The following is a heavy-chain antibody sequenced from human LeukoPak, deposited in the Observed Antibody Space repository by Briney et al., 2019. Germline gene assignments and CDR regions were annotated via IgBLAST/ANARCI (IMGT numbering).Heavy chain of an antibody. CDR2: ISSSSSYI. D-gene: IGHD6-13*01. CDR3: ARDGLSSSWYYFDY. J-gene: IGHJ4*02. Sequence: GGSLRLSCAASGFTFSSYSMNWVRQAPGKGLEWVSSISSSSSYIYYADSVKGRFTISRDNAKNPLYLQMNSLRAEDTAVYYCARDGLSSSWYYFDYWGQGTLVTVSS. CDR1: GFTFSSYS. V-gene: IGHV3-21*01.